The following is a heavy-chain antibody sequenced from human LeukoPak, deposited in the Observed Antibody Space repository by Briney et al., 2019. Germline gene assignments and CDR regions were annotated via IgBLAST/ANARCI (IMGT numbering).Heavy chain of an antibody. Sequence: SETLSLTCTVSGGSISSSSYYWGWIRQPPGKGLEWIGSTHYSGNTYYNPSLKSRVTISVDTSKNQFSLKLSSVTAADTAVYYCARTYYDSSDIYAFDIWGQGTVV. CDR2: THYSGNT. CDR3: ARTYYDSSDIYAFDI. V-gene: IGHV4-39*01. CDR1: GGSISSSSYY. D-gene: IGHD3-22*01. J-gene: IGHJ3*02.